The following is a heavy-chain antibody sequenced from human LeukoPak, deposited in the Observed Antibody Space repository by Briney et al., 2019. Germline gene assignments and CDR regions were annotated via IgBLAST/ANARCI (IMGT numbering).Heavy chain of an antibody. CDR1: GGSIRRGGYY. CDR3: ATRIPSIAARHPYYYYMDV. Sequence: PSETLSLTCTVSGGSIRRGGYYWSWIRQHPGKGLEWIGYIYYSGSTYYNPSLKSRVTISVDTSKNQFSLKLSSVTAADTAVYYCATRIPSIAARHPYYYYMDVWGKGTTVTVSS. J-gene: IGHJ6*03. CDR2: IYYSGST. D-gene: IGHD6-6*01. V-gene: IGHV4-31*03.